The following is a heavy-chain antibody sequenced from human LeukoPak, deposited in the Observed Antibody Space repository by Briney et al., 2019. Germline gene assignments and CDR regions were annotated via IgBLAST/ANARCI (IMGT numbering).Heavy chain of an antibody. CDR2: INAGNGNT. D-gene: IGHD6-19*01. CDR3: ARDDSSGWSHEYYFDY. J-gene: IGHJ4*02. V-gene: IGHV1-3*01. Sequence: ASVKVSCKASGYTFTSYAMHWVRQAPGQRLEWMGWINAGNGNTKYSQKFQGRVTITRDTSASTAYMELSSLRSEDTAVYYCARDDSSGWSHEYYFDYWGQGTLVTVSS. CDR1: GYTFTSYA.